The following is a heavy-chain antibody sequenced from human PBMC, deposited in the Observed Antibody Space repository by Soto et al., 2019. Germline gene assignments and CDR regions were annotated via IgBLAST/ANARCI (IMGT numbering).Heavy chain of an antibody. J-gene: IGHJ6*02. Sequence: PGGSLRLSCAASGFTFSSYAMHWVRQAPGKGLEWVAVISYDGSNKYYADSVKGRFTISRDNSKNTLYLQMNSLRAEDTAVYYCARGHGLRSSRSTDNDMDVCDQGTTVTVSS. CDR1: GFTFSSYA. D-gene: IGHD6-13*01. CDR3: ARGHGLRSSRSTDNDMDV. CDR2: ISYDGSNK. V-gene: IGHV3-30-3*01.